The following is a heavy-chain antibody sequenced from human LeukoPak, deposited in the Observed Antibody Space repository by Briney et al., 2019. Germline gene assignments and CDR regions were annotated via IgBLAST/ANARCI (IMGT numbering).Heavy chain of an antibody. Sequence: GASVKVSCKASGGTFSSYAISWVRQAPGQGLEWMGGIIPIFGTANYAQKFQGRVTITADESTSTAYMELSSLRSEDTAVYYCARGPLSSSGWYPFDYWGQGTLGTVSS. CDR3: ARGPLSSSGWYPFDY. D-gene: IGHD6-19*01. V-gene: IGHV1-69*13. J-gene: IGHJ4*02. CDR2: IIPIFGTA. CDR1: GGTFSSYA.